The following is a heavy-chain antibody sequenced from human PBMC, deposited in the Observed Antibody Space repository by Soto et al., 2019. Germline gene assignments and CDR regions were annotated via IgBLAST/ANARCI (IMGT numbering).Heavy chain of an antibody. CDR3: AHIVVAGLGYYFDY. CDR2: IYWDDDK. CDR1: GFSLSSTRMA. Sequence: KESGPTLVKPTQTLTLTCTFSGFSLSSTRMAVGWIRQPPGMALEWLALIYWDDDKRYSPFLKSRLTITKDTSKNQVVLTMSNMDPVDTARYYCAHIVVAGLGYYFDYWGQGTLVTVSS. V-gene: IGHV2-5*02. D-gene: IGHD6-19*01. J-gene: IGHJ4*02.